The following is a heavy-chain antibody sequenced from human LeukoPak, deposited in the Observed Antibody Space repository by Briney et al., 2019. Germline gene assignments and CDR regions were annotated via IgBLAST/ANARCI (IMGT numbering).Heavy chain of an antibody. J-gene: IGHJ4*02. D-gene: IGHD1-1*01. Sequence: GASVKVSCKVSGYTLTELSMHWVRQAPGQGLEWMGWISAYNGNTNYAQKLQGRVTMTTDTSTSTAYMELRSLRSDDTAVYYCARNVLYPTTPVDYWGQGTLVTVSS. CDR2: ISAYNGNT. CDR1: GYTLTELS. CDR3: ARNVLYPTTPVDY. V-gene: IGHV1-18*01.